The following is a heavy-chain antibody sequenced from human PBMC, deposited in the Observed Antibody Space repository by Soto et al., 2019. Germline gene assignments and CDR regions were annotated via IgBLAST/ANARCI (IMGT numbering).Heavy chain of an antibody. CDR1: GFSLSTSGVG. D-gene: IGHD3-22*01. J-gene: IGHJ3*02. CDR3: AHSYRFSCYYDSTAKASKNDAFDI. Sequence: QITLKESGPTLVKPTQTLTLTCTFSGFSLSTSGVGVGWIRQPPGKALEWLALIYWDDDKRYSPSLKSRLTITKDTSHNQVVLTMTNMDPVDTATYYCAHSYRFSCYYDSTAKASKNDAFDIWGQGTMVTVSS. CDR2: IYWDDDK. V-gene: IGHV2-5*02.